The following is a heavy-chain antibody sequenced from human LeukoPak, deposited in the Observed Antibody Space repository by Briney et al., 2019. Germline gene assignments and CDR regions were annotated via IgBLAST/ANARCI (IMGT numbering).Heavy chain of an antibody. V-gene: IGHV1-2*02. CDR1: GYTFTGYY. Sequence: ASVKVSCKASGYTFTGYYMHWVRQAPGQGLEWMGWINPNSGGTNHAQKFQGRVTMTRDTSISTAYMELSRLRSDDTAVYYCAREDCSGGSCYKDYWGQGTLVTVSS. D-gene: IGHD2-15*01. CDR2: INPNSGGT. J-gene: IGHJ4*02. CDR3: AREDCSGGSCYKDY.